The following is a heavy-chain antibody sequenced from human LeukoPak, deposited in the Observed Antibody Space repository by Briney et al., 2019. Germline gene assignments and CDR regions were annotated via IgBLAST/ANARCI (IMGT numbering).Heavy chain of an antibody. CDR3: ARSMVRGVIITDFDY. V-gene: IGHV4-59*08. CDR1: GGSTSGYF. J-gene: IGHJ4*02. Sequence: SETLSLTCSVSGGSTSGYFWTWIRQSPGKGPEWIGYVYYSGSTSYSPSFESRVTISVDTSKNQFSLNLKSVTAADTAVYYCARSMVRGVIITDFDYWGQGTLVTVSS. D-gene: IGHD3-10*01. CDR2: VYYSGST.